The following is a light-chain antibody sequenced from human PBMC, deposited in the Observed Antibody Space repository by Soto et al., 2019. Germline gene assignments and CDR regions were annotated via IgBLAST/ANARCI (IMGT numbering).Light chain of an antibody. V-gene: IGLV2-23*02. CDR2: EVS. CDR1: SSDIGSYTL. J-gene: IGLJ1*01. Sequence: QRVLTHPASGSGAPRQSITISCTGTSSDIGSYTLVSWYQQHPGKAPKLLIYEVSKRPSGVSSRFSGSRSGNTASLTISGLQAEDEADYFCCSYAGSFTYVFGPGTKVTGL. CDR3: CSYAGSFTYV.